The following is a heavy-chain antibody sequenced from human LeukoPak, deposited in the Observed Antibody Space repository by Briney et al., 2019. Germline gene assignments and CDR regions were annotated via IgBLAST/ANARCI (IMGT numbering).Heavy chain of an antibody. CDR2: IYSSGST. CDR3: ARTYDSPGYYSPDYYYMDV. CDR1: GGSISSYY. D-gene: IGHD3-22*01. V-gene: IGHV4-4*07. Sequence: PSETLSLTCTVSGGSISSYYWSWIRQPAGKGLEWIGRIYSSGSTTYNPSLKSRVTMSVDTSNNEFSLKLNSVTAADTAVYYCARTYDSPGYYSPDYYYMDVWGKGTTVTISS. J-gene: IGHJ6*03.